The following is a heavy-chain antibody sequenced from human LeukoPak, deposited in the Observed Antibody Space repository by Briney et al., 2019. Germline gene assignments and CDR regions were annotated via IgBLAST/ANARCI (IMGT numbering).Heavy chain of an antibody. V-gene: IGHV4-34*01. Sequence: SETLSLTCAVYGGSFDGYYWRCIRQPPGKGLEWIGEINHSGSTNYNPSLKSRVTISVDTSKNQFSLKLSSVTAADTAVYYCARGSTYTYYYGSGSYSPLDYWGQGTLVTVSS. CDR3: ARGSTYTYYYGSGSYSPLDY. D-gene: IGHD3-10*01. CDR2: INHSGST. CDR1: GGSFDGYY. J-gene: IGHJ4*02.